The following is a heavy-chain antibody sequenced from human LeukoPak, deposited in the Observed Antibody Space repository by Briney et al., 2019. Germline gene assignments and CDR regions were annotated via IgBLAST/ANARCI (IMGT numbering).Heavy chain of an antibody. CDR2: IGHVAGDI. V-gene: IGHV3-21*01. J-gene: IGHJ4*01. D-gene: IGHD1-1*01. CDR3: ARDPYTGSMFDY. Sequence: GRSLRLSCATSGFTFTSVSMSWVRQAPGKGLQWVAFIGHVAGDIFYADSVKGRFNISRDDAKGSVYLQMNSLRVDDTAVYFCARDPYTGSMFDYWGHGTLVTVSS. CDR1: GFTFTSVS.